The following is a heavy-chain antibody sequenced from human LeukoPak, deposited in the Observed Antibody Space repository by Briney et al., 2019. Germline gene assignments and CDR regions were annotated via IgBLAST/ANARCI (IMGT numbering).Heavy chain of an antibody. CDR1: GFTFSSYS. D-gene: IGHD5-24*01. J-gene: IGHJ4*02. V-gene: IGHV3-21*01. CDR3: ARAFADGYNSSPFDY. Sequence: GGSLRLSCAASGFTFSSYSMNWVRQAPGKGLEWVSSISSSSSYIYYADSVKGRFTISRDNAKNSLYLQMNSLRAEDTAVYYCARAFADGYNSSPFDYWGQGTLVTVSS. CDR2: ISSSSSYI.